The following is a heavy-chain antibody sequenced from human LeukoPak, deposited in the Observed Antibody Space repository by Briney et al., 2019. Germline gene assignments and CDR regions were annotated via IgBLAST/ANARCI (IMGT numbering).Heavy chain of an antibody. Sequence: SETLSLTCTVSGGSISSGGYYWSWIRQHPGKGLEWIGYIYYGGSTYYNPSLKSRVTISVDTSKNQFSLKLSSVTAADTAVYYCARGAVVPAAIPFDYWGQGTLVTVSS. CDR3: ARGAVVPAAIPFDY. V-gene: IGHV4-31*03. J-gene: IGHJ4*02. D-gene: IGHD2-2*02. CDR1: GGSISSGGYY. CDR2: IYYGGST.